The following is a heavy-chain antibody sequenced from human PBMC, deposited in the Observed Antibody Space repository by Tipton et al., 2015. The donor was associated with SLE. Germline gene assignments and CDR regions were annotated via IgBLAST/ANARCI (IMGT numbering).Heavy chain of an antibody. V-gene: IGHV4-39*07. J-gene: IGHJ4*02. D-gene: IGHD5-24*01. CDR3: ARRARDGWFFDS. CDR1: DDPFTNTRYY. CDR2: ISYGWST. Sequence: TLSLTCPVSDDPFTNTRYYWAWIRQPPGEGLEYIGSISYGWSTYYNRSLESRLTISVDTSKHQFSLNLTSMTAADTALYFCARRARDGWFFDSWGQGTPVTVSS.